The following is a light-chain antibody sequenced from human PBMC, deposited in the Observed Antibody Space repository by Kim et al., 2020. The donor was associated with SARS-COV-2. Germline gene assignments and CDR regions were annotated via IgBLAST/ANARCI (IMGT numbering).Light chain of an antibody. CDR2: TNN. V-gene: IGLV1-44*01. J-gene: IGLJ3*02. Sequence: QSVLTQPPSASGTPGQRVTISCSGSSSNIGSNTVNWYQQLPGTAPKLLIYTNNQRPSGVPDRFSGSKSGTSASLAISGLQSEDEGDYYCAAWDDSLNGWVFGRGTK. CDR3: AAWDDSLNGWV. CDR1: SSNIGSNT.